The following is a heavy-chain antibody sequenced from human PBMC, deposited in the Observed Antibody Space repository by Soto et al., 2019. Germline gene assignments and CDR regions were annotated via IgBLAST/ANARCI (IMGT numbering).Heavy chain of an antibody. CDR3: ATGMLIRGHHYMDV. CDR1: GDSVSSNRAA. J-gene: IGHJ6*03. Sequence: SQTLSLTCGISGDSVSSNRAAWNWIRQSPSRGLEWLGRTYYRSKWYNEYAPSLKSRMTINSDTSKNQFSLQLNSVTPEDTAVYYCATGMLIRGHHYMDVWGRGTSVTVSS. V-gene: IGHV6-1*01. D-gene: IGHD3-10*01. CDR2: TYYRSKWYN.